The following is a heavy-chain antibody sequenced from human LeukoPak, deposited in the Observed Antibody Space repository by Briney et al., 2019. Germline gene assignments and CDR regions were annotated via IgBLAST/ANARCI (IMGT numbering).Heavy chain of an antibody. CDR2: ISSNGGGT. CDR3: ARGPGYYDY. CDR1: GFTFSSYA. J-gene: IGHJ4*02. Sequence: GGSLRLSCAASGFTFSSYAMHWVRQAPGKGLEYVSAISSNGGGTYYANSVKGRFTISRDNSKNTLYLQMGSLRAEDMAVYYCARGPGYYDYWGQGTLVTVSS. D-gene: IGHD3-10*01. V-gene: IGHV3-64*01.